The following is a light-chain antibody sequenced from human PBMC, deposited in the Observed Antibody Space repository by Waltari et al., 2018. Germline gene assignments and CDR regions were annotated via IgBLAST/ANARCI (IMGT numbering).Light chain of an antibody. CDR1: QSVSSY. J-gene: IGKJ1*01. V-gene: IGKV3-11*01. Sequence: EIVLTQSPATLSLSPGERATLSCRASQSVSSYLAWYQQKPGQAPRLLISDASNRATCIPARFSGSGSGTDFTLTISSLEPEDFAVYYCQQRSNWPRTFGQGTKVEIK. CDR3: QQRSNWPRT. CDR2: DAS.